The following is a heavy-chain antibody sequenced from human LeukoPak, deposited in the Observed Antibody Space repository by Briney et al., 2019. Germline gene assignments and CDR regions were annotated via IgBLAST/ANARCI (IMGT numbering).Heavy chain of an antibody. V-gene: IGHV1-2*02. Sequence: ASVKVSCKASGYTFTGYYMHWVRQAPGQGLEWMGWINPNSGGTNYAQKFQGRVTMTRDTSISTAYMELSRLRSDDTAVYYCASVSKLAACRYYYYYYMDVWGKGTTVTVSS. CDR3: ASVSKLAACRYYYYYYMDV. CDR2: INPNSGGT. D-gene: IGHD6-6*01. CDR1: GYTFTGYY. J-gene: IGHJ6*03.